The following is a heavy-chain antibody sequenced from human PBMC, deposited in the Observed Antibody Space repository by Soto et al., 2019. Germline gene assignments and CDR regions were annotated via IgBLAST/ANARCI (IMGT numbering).Heavy chain of an antibody. D-gene: IGHD3-10*01. V-gene: IGHV3-48*01. J-gene: IGHJ4*02. CDR1: GFTFSSYS. CDR3: ARERVGRGPLWFGEPTQKYSYDY. CDR2: ISSSSSTI. Sequence: GGSLRLSCAASGFTFSSYSMNWVRQAPGKGLEWVSYISSSSSTIYYADSVKGRFTISRDNAKNSLYLQMNSLRAEDTAVYYCARERVGRGPLWFGEPTQKYSYDYWGQGTLVTVSS.